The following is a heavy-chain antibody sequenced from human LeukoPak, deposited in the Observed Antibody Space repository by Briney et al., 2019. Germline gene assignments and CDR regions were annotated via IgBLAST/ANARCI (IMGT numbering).Heavy chain of an antibody. CDR1: GFTFGSCW. J-gene: IGHJ4*02. CDR3: ARDTYSSSWSFGYYFDY. V-gene: IGHV3-7*01. CDR2: INQDGSQK. D-gene: IGHD6-13*01. Sequence: GGSLRLSCAASGFTFGSCWMNWVRQTPGKGLEWVANINQDGSQKFYVDSVKGRFTISRDNSKNTLYLQMNSLRAEDTAVYYCARDTYSSSWSFGYYFDYWGQGTLVTVSS.